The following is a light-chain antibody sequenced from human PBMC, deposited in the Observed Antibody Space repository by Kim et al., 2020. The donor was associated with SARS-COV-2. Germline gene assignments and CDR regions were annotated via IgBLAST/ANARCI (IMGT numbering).Light chain of an antibody. CDR1: QSISSW. CDR2: KAS. CDR3: QQYDSYPFT. Sequence: DIQMTQSPSSLSASVGDRVTITCRASQSISSWLAWYQQKPGTAPKRLIYKASSLQSGVPSRFSGSGSGTEFTLTISNLQPDDFATYYCQQYDSYPFTFGPGTKVDIK. J-gene: IGKJ3*01. V-gene: IGKV1-5*03.